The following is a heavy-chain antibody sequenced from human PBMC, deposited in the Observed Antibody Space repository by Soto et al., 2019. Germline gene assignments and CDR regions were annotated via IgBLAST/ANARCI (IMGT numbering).Heavy chain of an antibody. CDR3: ARDGAPGHYYGVDV. CDR2: IKQDGSEK. J-gene: IGHJ6*02. D-gene: IGHD3-10*01. Sequence: GGSLRLSCAASGFTLSTYWMSWVRQAPGKGLEWVANIKQDGSEKHYVDSVKGRFTISRDNAKISLYLQMNSLRAEDTAVYYCARDGAPGHYYGVDVWGQGTTVTVSS. CDR1: GFTLSTYW. V-gene: IGHV3-7*03.